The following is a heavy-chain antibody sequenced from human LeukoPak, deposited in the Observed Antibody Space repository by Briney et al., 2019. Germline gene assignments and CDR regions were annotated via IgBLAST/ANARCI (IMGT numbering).Heavy chain of an antibody. CDR1: GGSINNYY. CDR3: AKRLNYWFDL. V-gene: IGHV4-59*08. D-gene: IGHD5-24*01. Sequence: SETLSLTCTVSGGSINNYYWTWIRQPPGKGLEWIGYIYSSGTTNYNPSLESRVTISVDTSKNHFSLKLNSVTATDTAVYYCAKRLNYWFDLWGQEPWSPSPQ. CDR2: IYSSGTT. J-gene: IGHJ5*02.